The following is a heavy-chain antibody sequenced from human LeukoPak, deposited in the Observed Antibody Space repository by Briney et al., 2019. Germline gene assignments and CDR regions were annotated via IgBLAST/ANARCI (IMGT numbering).Heavy chain of an antibody. CDR3: AREQLAYGLNWFDP. CDR2: IYSGGST. CDR1: GFTVSSNY. D-gene: IGHD6-13*01. J-gene: IGHJ5*02. V-gene: IGHV3-66*01. Sequence: GGSLRLSCAASGFTVSSNYMSWVRQAPGKGLEWDSVIYSGGSTYYADSVKGRFTISRDNPKNTLYLQMNSLRAEDTAVYYCAREQLAYGLNWFDPWGQGTLVTVSS.